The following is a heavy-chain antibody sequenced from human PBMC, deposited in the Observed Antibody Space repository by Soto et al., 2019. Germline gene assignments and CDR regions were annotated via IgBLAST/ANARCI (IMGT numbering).Heavy chain of an antibody. J-gene: IGHJ4*02. CDR2: ISGSGGST. Sequence: EVQLLESGGGLVQPGGSLRLSCAASGFTFSSYAMSWVRQAPGKGLEWVSAISGSGGSTYYADSVKGRFTISRDNSKNTLYLQMNSLRAEDTAVYYCAKGPTFGGYXDSSGYYYDYWGQGTLVTVSS. V-gene: IGHV3-23*01. D-gene: IGHD3-22*01. CDR3: AKGPTFGGYXDSSGYYYDY. CDR1: GFTFSSYA.